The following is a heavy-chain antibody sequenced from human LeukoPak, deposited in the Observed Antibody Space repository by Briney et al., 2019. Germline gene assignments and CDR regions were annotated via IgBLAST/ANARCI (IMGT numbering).Heavy chain of an antibody. CDR2: IRNSGNT. D-gene: IGHD4-17*01. J-gene: IGHJ4*02. CDR1: GGSFSSSSHF. V-gene: IGHV4-39*01. CDR3: ARHVYGEYGPGDY. Sequence: SETLSLTCTVSGGSFSSSSHFWGWLRQPPGRGLEWIGSIRNSGNTYYSPSLKSRVTISVDTSKNQFSLKLSSVTAADTAVYYCARHVYGEYGPGDYWGQGILVTVSS.